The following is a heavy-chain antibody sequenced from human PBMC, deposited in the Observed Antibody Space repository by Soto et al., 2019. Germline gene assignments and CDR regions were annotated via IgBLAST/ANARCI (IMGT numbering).Heavy chain of an antibody. CDR3: ARDWGFYGDYYGMDV. J-gene: IGHJ6*02. CDR2: ISAYNGNT. D-gene: IGHD4-17*01. V-gene: IGHV1-18*01. CDR1: GYTFTSYG. Sequence: GASVKVSCKASGYTFTSYGISRVRQAPGQGLEWMGWISAYNGNTNYAQKLQGRVTMTTDTSTSTAYMELRSLRSDDTAVYYCARDWGFYGDYYGMDVWGQGTTVTVSS.